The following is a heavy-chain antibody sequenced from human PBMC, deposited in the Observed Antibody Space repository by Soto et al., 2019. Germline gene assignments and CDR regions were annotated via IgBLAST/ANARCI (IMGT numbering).Heavy chain of an antibody. J-gene: IGHJ4*02. CDR2: ISSDGVST. D-gene: IGHD3-22*01. Sequence: QDPGKGLEYVSTISSDGVSTYYANSVKGRFTISRDNSKNTLYLQMGSLRAEDMAVYYCVSAKYSSVPGAYWGQGPLATVSS. V-gene: IGHV3-64*01. CDR3: VSAKYSSVPGAY.